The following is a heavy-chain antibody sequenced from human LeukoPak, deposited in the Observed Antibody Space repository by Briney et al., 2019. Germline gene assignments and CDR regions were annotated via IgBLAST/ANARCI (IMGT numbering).Heavy chain of an antibody. D-gene: IGHD3-22*01. CDR3: ARDRYYDSSGYYSDAFDI. CDR1: GFTFSSYV. V-gene: IGHV3-30*04. CDR2: ISYDGSNK. Sequence: GRSLRLSCAASGFTFSSYVMHWVRQAPGKGLEWVAIISYDGSNKYYADSVKGRFTISRGNSKNTLYLQMNSLRAEDTAVYYCARDRYYDSSGYYSDAFDIWGQGTMVTVTS. J-gene: IGHJ3*02.